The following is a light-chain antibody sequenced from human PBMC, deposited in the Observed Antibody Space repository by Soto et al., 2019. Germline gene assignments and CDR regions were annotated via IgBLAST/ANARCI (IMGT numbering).Light chain of an antibody. CDR1: GSNIGNNY. CDR3: GTWDSSLSAFV. Sequence: QSVLTQPPSVSAAPGQKVTISCSGSGSNIGNNYVSWYQQLPGTAPKLLIYDNNKRPSGIPDRFSGSKSGTSATLGITGLQTGDEADYYCGTWDSSLSAFVFGIGTKVTV. V-gene: IGLV1-51*01. CDR2: DNN. J-gene: IGLJ1*01.